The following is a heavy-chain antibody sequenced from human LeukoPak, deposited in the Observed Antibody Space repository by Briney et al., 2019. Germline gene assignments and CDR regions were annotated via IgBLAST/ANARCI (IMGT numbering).Heavy chain of an antibody. D-gene: IGHD6-13*01. CDR3: ARVGSSSWPYNWFDP. V-gene: IGHV4-31*03. Sequence: SETLSLTCTVSGGSISGGGYYWSWIRQHPGKGLEWIGYIYYSGSTYYNPSLKSRVTISVDTSKNQFSLKLSSVTAADTAVYYCARVGSSSWPYNWFDPWGQGTLVTVSS. J-gene: IGHJ5*02. CDR2: IYYSGST. CDR1: GGSISGGGYY.